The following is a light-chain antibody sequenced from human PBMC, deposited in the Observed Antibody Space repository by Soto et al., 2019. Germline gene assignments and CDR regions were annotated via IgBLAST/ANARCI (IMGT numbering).Light chain of an antibody. CDR1: QSVSGDY. CDR2: GVS. V-gene: IGKV3-20*01. CDR3: QQYGNSPVT. J-gene: IGKJ2*01. Sequence: EIVLTQSPGTLSLSPGERATLFCRASQSVSGDYLGWYQQKPGQAPRLLIFGVSSRDTGIPDRFSGSGSETDFSLTISRLEPEDFAVYYCQQYGNSPVTFGQGTKLEIK.